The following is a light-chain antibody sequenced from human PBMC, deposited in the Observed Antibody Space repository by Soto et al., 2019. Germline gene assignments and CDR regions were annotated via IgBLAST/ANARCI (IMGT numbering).Light chain of an antibody. CDR1: QSVMGK. CDR2: GAS. CDR3: QQYGSSHWT. V-gene: IGKV3-20*01. J-gene: IGKJ1*01. Sequence: IVMTQSPATMSLSPGESAALXCRASQSVMGKFDGYQQKPGQAPRLLIYGASSRAHGIPDRFSGSGSATDFTLTISRLEPEDFAVYYCQQYGSSHWTFGQGTKVDIK.